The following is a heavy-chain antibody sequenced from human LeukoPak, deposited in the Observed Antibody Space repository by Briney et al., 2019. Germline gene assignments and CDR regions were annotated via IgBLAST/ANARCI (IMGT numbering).Heavy chain of an antibody. J-gene: IGHJ4*02. D-gene: IGHD3-3*01. CDR3: ARAGPYDFWSGYPLVDY. Sequence: ASVTVSCKASGYTFTGYYMHWVRQAPGQGLEWMGWINPNSGGTNYAQKFQGRVTMTRDTSISTAYMELSRLRSDDTAVYYCARAGPYDFWSGYPLVDYWGQGTLVTVSS. CDR2: INPNSGGT. V-gene: IGHV1-2*02. CDR1: GYTFTGYY.